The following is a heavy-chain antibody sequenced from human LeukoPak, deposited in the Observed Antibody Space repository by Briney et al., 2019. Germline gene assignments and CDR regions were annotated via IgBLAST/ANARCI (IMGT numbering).Heavy chain of an antibody. CDR1: GGSISSGDYY. D-gene: IGHD3-10*01. CDR2: IYNSGSST. V-gene: IGHV4-61*08. Sequence: SETLSLTCTVSGGSISSGDYYWNWIRQPPGTGLEWIGYIYNSGSSTIYNPSLKSRVTISVDTSKNQFSLRLSSVTAADTAVYFCVRDRELTYWGQGTLVTVSS. CDR3: VRDRELTY. J-gene: IGHJ4*02.